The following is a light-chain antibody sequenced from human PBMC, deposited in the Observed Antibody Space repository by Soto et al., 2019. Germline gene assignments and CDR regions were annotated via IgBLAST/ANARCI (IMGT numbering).Light chain of an antibody. CDR3: QSYDNSNVV. Sequence: NFMLTQPHSVSECPGKTVTISCTGSSGRIASNYVQWYQQRPGSAPTTVIYEDHQRPSGVPDRFSGSIDSSSNSASLTISGLKTEDEADYYCQSYDNSNVVFGGGTKLTVL. CDR2: EDH. J-gene: IGLJ2*01. CDR1: SGRIASNY. V-gene: IGLV6-57*02.